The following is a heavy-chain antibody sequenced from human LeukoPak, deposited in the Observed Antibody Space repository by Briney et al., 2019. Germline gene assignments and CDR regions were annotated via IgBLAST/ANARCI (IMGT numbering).Heavy chain of an antibody. CDR3: AKDRAGIAAAAYFDH. Sequence: GGSLRLSCAASGFTFDEYAMHWIRQAPGKGLEWVSGISWNGGILGYGDSVKGRFTISRDNAKNSLYLQMNSLTVEDTAFYYCAKDRAGIAAAAYFDHWGQGTLVTVSS. CDR1: GFTFDEYA. D-gene: IGHD6-13*01. V-gene: IGHV3-9*01. CDR2: ISWNGGIL. J-gene: IGHJ4*02.